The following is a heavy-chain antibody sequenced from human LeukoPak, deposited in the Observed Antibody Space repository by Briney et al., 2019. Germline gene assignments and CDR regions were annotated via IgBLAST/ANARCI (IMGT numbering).Heavy chain of an antibody. CDR2: ISSSSSYI. CDR1: GFTFSSYS. Sequence: GGSLRLSCAASGFTFSSYSMNWVRQAPGKGLEWVSSISSSSSYIYYADSVKGRFTISRDNAKNSLYLQMNSLRAEDTAVYYCARDIGRNYYGSGSYYNYGYWGQGTLVTVSS. D-gene: IGHD3-10*01. V-gene: IGHV3-21*01. J-gene: IGHJ4*02. CDR3: ARDIGRNYYGSGSYYNYGY.